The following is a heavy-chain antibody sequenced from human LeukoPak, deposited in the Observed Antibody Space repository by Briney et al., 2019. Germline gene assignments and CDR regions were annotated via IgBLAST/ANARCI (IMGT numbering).Heavy chain of an antibody. Sequence: SETLSLTCTVSGGSISSYYWSWIRQPPGKGLEWIGYIYYSGSTNYNPSLKSRVTISVDTSKNQFSLKLSSVTAADTAVYYCASSPAPLRFLEWKYYFDYWGQGTLVTVSS. CDR3: ASSPAPLRFLEWKYYFDY. V-gene: IGHV4-59*01. D-gene: IGHD3-3*01. CDR1: GGSISSYY. J-gene: IGHJ4*02. CDR2: IYYSGST.